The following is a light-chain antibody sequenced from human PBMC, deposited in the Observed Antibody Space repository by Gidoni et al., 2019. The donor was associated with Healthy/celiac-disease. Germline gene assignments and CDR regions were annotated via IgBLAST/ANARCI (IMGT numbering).Light chain of an antibody. Sequence: QPALTQPASASGSPGQSITISCTGTSSDVGGYNYVSWYQQPPGKAPKLMIYDVSKRPAVVPGRFSGSRSVNTSSLTICGLQAEDDADYCGASYTSSSALVFGTGTKVTVL. CDR3: ASYTSSSALV. CDR1: SSDVGGYNY. V-gene: IGLV2-14*01. J-gene: IGLJ1*01. CDR2: DVS.